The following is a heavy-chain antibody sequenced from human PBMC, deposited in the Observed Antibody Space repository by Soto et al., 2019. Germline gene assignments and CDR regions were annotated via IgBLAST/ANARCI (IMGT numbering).Heavy chain of an antibody. J-gene: IGHJ4*02. CDR1: GYSFTSYW. CDR3: ASGHCDDICYHDY. D-gene: IGHD2-21*01. Sequence: GESLKISCKGSGYSFTSYWIGWVRQMPGKGLEWMGIIYPGDSDTRYSPSFQGQVTITRDTSASTAYMELSGLRSEDTAVYYCASGHCDDICYHDYWGQGTLVNVS. V-gene: IGHV5-51*01. CDR2: IYPGDSDT.